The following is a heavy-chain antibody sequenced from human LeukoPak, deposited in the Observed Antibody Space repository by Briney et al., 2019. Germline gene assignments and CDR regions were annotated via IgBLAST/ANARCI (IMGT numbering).Heavy chain of an antibody. J-gene: IGHJ6*02. CDR1: VFTFAVQA. V-gene: IGHV3-49*04. D-gene: IGHD5-18*01. CDR3: ARGPIHLWLYYGMDV. CDR2: SRCKAYRGTT. Sequence: GGSLRLSCTAFVFTFAVQAISWVGQARAKGRDWIGFSRCKAYRGTTEYALPVKGRFTISSDDSKSFAYLQMNNLQTEDTAVYYCARGPIHLWLYYGMDVWGQGTTVIVSS.